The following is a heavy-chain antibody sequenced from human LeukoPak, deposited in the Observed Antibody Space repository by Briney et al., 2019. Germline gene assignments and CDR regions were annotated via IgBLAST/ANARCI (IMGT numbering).Heavy chain of an antibody. V-gene: IGHV3-48*01. Sequence: GGSLRLSCAASGFTFSSYWMSWVRQAPGKGLEWISHISTGTYTAYTASVKGRFTISRDNAKNSMYLQMNSLRAEDTAIYYCTREQDREATATVVGDSWGQGTLVTVSS. J-gene: IGHJ4*02. CDR2: ISTGTYTA. CDR3: TREQDREATATVVGDS. CDR1: GFTFSSYW. D-gene: IGHD4-23*01.